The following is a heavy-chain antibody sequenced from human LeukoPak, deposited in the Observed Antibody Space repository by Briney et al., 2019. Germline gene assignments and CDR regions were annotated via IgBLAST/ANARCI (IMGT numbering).Heavy chain of an antibody. CDR2: ISSSSGII. V-gene: IGHV3-48*02. CDR1: VVIFSDHS. J-gene: IGHJ4*02. D-gene: IGHD2-2*01. Sequence: PGGSLRLSCAASVVIFSDHSMNWVRQAPGKGLEWISYISSSSGIITYADSVKGRFTISGDNAKNSLYLQMSSLRDEDTAVYYCTRDHQYHFDYWGQGTLVTVSS. CDR3: TRDHQYHFDY.